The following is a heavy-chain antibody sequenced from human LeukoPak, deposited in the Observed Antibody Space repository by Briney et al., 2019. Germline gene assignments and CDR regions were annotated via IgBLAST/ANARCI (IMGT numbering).Heavy chain of an antibody. J-gene: IGHJ6*03. D-gene: IGHD2-15*01. Sequence: PGGSLRLSCAASGFTFSSYWMSWVRQAPGKGLEWVANIKQDGSEKYYVDSVKGRFTISRDNAKNSLYPQMNSLRAEDTAVYYCARAGGYCSGGSCLDYYYYMDVWGKGTTVTVSS. V-gene: IGHV3-7*01. CDR3: ARAGGYCSGGSCLDYYYYMDV. CDR2: IKQDGSEK. CDR1: GFTFSSYW.